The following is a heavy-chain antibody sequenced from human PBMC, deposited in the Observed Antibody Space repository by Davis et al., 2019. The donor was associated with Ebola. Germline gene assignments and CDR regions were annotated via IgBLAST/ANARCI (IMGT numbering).Heavy chain of an antibody. V-gene: IGHV3-23*01. Sequence: GGSLRLSCAASGFTFSSYAMSWVRQAPGKGLEWVSAISGSGGSTYYADSVKGRFTISRDNAKNSLYLQMNSLRAEDTAVYYCAREQWLARPVDYWGQGTLVTVSS. CDR2: ISGSGGST. CDR3: AREQWLARPVDY. CDR1: GFTFSSYA. D-gene: IGHD6-19*01. J-gene: IGHJ4*02.